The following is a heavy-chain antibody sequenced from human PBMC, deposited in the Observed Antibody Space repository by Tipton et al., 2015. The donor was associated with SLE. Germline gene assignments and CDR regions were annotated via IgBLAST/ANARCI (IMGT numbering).Heavy chain of an antibody. CDR2: IFTSGST. Sequence: TLSLTCTVSGGSISSGSYFCTWVRAPAGKGLEWVGHIFTSGSTSYNPSLKSRVTISLDMSKNQFSLKLSSAAAADTAMYYCAREKVAPSGLSYFDYWGQGTLVTVSS. V-gene: IGHV4-61*09. CDR1: GGSISSGSYF. CDR3: AREKVAPSGLSYFDY. D-gene: IGHD2-15*01. J-gene: IGHJ4*02.